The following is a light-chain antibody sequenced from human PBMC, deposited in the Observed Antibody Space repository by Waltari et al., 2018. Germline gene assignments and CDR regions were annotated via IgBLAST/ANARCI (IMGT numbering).Light chain of an antibody. Sequence: TCRASQSISSWLAWYQQKPGKAPKLLIYKASSLESGVPSRFSGSGSGTELTLTISSLQPDDCATYYCQQYNSYPYTFGQGTKLEIK. V-gene: IGKV1-5*03. J-gene: IGKJ2*01. CDR2: KAS. CDR1: QSISSW. CDR3: QQYNSYPYT.